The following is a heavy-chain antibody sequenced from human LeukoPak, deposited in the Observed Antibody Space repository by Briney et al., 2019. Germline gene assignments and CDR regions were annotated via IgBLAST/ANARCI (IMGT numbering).Heavy chain of an antibody. J-gene: IGHJ1*01. CDR3: ATYSSLNRREFQY. CDR2: ISGSGGST. CDR1: GFTFSTYS. V-gene: IGHV3-23*01. Sequence: GSLRLSCAASGFTFSTYSMNWVRQAPGKGLEWVSAISGSGGSTYYADSVKGRFTISRDNSKNTLYLQMNSLRAEDTAAYYCATYSSLNRREFQYWGQGTLLTVSS. D-gene: IGHD3-22*01.